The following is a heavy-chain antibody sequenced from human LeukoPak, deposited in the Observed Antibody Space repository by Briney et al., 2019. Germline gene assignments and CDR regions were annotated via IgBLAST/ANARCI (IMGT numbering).Heavy chain of an antibody. D-gene: IGHD2/OR15-2a*01. J-gene: IGHJ6*03. V-gene: IGHV1-69*13. CDR2: IIPIFGTA. CDR1: GGTFSSYA. CDR3: ARVQNIPVYYMDV. Sequence: ASVKVSCKASGGTFSSYAISWVRQAPGQGLEWMGGIIPIFGTANYAHKFQGRVTITADESTSTAYMELSSLRSDDTAVYYCARVQNIPVYYMDVWGKGTTVTISS.